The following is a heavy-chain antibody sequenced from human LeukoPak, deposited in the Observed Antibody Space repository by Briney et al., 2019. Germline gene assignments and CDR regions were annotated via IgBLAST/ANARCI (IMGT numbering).Heavy chain of an antibody. Sequence: PGGSLRLSCAASGFTFSSYSMNWVRQAPGKGLEWVSYISSSSSTIYYADSVKGRFTISRDNAKNSLYLQMNSLRAEDTAVYYCARVSGSYYDAFDIWGQGTMVTVSS. CDR2: ISSSSSTI. J-gene: IGHJ3*02. CDR3: ARVSGSYYDAFDI. CDR1: GFTFSSYS. D-gene: IGHD1-26*01. V-gene: IGHV3-48*04.